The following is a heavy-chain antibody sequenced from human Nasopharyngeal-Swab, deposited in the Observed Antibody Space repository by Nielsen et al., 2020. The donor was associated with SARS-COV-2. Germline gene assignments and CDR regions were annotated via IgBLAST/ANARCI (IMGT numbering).Heavy chain of an antibody. V-gene: IGHV3-23*01. Sequence: GESLKISCAASGFTFSNCAMTWVRQAPGKGLEWVSAISAGGGNTFYADSVKGRFTISRDNSKNTLFLQMNSLRAEDTAVYYCAKDMYSSSWYFGFDIWGQGTMVTVSS. CDR2: ISAGGGNT. CDR3: AKDMYSSSWYFGFDI. D-gene: IGHD6-13*01. J-gene: IGHJ3*02. CDR1: GFTFSNCA.